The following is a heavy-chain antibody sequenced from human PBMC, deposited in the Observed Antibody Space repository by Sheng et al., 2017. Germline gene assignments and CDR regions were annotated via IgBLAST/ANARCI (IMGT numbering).Heavy chain of an antibody. CDR3: ASKVPAAAADDY. D-gene: IGHD6-13*01. Sequence: VQLVESGGGLEQPGGSLRLSCAASRYPLSNYDVNWVRQAPGKGLEWVSYISSSGATIYYADSVKGRFTISRDHARNSVNLQMNSLRAEDTAMYFCASKVPAAAADDYWGQVTLVIVSS. CDR2: ISSSGATI. J-gene: IGHJ4*02. V-gene: IGHV3-48*03. CDR1: RYPLSNYD.